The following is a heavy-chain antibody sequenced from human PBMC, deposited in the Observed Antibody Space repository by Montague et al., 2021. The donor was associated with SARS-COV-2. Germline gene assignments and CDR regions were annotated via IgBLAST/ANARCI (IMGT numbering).Heavy chain of an antibody. CDR1: GGSISGSNYY. D-gene: IGHD1-7*01. CDR3: ARLLLELPGDY. CDR2: IYYSGST. Sequence: SETPSLTCTVSGGSISGSNYYWAWIRQPPGKGLEWIGSIYYSGSTYDNPSLKSRVSISVDTSKNQFSLKLNSVTAADTAVYYCARLLLELPGDYWGQGTLVTVSS. V-gene: IGHV4-39*01. J-gene: IGHJ4*02.